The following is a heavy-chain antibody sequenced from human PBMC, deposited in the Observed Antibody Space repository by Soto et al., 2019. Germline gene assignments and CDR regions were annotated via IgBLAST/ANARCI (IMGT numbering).Heavy chain of an antibody. V-gene: IGHV1-24*01. Sequence: DSVKVCCKVSGYTLTELSMHWVRQAPGKGLEWMGGFDPEDGETIYAQKFQGRVTMTEDTSTDTAYMELSSLRSEDTAVYYCATARIAARGYGTDVWGQGTTGTVSS. CDR2: FDPEDGET. CDR1: GYTLTELS. CDR3: ATARIAARGYGTDV. D-gene: IGHD6-6*01. J-gene: IGHJ6*02.